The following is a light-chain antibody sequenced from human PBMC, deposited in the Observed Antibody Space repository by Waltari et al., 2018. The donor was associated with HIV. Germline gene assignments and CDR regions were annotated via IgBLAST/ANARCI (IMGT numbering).Light chain of an antibody. CDR3: GTWDTVLSVVV. J-gene: IGLJ3*02. Sequence: QSVLTQPPSVSAAPGQRLTISCSGSNSNIGNNFVSWYQHVPGTALKLIIFDSNRRPSGIPDRFSGSQSGASATLAIAGLQTGDEAHYYCGTWDTVLSVVVFGGGTKLTVL. V-gene: IGLV1-51*01. CDR1: NSNIGNNF. CDR2: DSN.